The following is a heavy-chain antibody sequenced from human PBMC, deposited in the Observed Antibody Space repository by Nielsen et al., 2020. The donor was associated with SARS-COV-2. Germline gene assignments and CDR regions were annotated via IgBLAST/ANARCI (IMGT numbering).Heavy chain of an antibody. D-gene: IGHD3-3*01. Sequence: ASVKVSCKASGYTFTSYYMPWVRQAPGQGLEWMGIINPSGGSTSYAQKFQGRVTMTRDTSTSTVYMELSSLRSEDTAVYYCARGEGYDFWSGNYYYYGMDVWGQGTTVTVSS. CDR2: INPSGGST. CDR3: ARGEGYDFWSGNYYYYGMDV. V-gene: IGHV1-46*01. CDR1: GYTFTSYY. J-gene: IGHJ6*02.